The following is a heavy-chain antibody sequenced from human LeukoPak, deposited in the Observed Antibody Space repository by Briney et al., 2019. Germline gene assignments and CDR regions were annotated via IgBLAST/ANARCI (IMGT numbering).Heavy chain of an antibody. D-gene: IGHD1-26*01. J-gene: IGHJ4*02. CDR1: GASITTSDFD. CDR3: ARFKGGTGFDY. Sequence: SETLSLTCTVSGASITTSDFDWAWIRQPPGQGFEWIATISSSGKAYYYPSLMSRVTISVDTSNNQFSLDVTSVTAADTGLFYCARFKGGTGFDYWGRGILVIVS. V-gene: IGHV4-39*01. CDR2: ISSSGKA.